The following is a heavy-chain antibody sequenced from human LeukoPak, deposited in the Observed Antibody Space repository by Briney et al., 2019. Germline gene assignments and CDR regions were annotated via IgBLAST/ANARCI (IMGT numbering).Heavy chain of an antibody. CDR1: GDSISSGGYY. CDR2: IYHSGTI. V-gene: IGHV4-39*07. J-gene: IGHJ6*03. D-gene: IGHD5-18*01. Sequence: SETLSLTCTVSGDSISSGGYYWGWIRQPPGKGLEWIGSIYHSGTIYYNPSLRSRVTISVDTSKNQFSLKLSSVTAADTAVYYCARGRYSYGPSYYYYYMDVWGKGTTVTVSS. CDR3: ARGRYSYGPSYYYYYMDV.